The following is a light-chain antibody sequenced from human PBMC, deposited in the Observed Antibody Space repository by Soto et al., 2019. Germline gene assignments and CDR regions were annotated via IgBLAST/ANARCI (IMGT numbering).Light chain of an antibody. Sequence: QSVLTQPASVSGSPGQSITISCTGSSSDIGGYNYVSWYQHHPVRAPRLMIYDVSNRPSGVSNRFSGSKSGNTASLTISGLQADDEADYYCSSYSSTSTVVFGGGTQLTVL. V-gene: IGLV2-14*03. CDR1: SSDIGGYNY. J-gene: IGLJ2*01. CDR2: DVS. CDR3: SSYSSTSTVV.